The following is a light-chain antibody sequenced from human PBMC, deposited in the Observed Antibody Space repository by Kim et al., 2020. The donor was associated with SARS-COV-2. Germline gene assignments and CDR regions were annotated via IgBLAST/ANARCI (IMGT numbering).Light chain of an antibody. CDR2: EAS. Sequence: GDRVTITFRASQSISLFLAWHQQKPGKAPNLLVSEASSSESGVPPRFSGSGFGREFTLTISILQPDDFATYYCQQYDDWPWTFGQGTKVDI. J-gene: IGKJ1*01. CDR3: QQYDDWPWT. CDR1: QSISLF. V-gene: IGKV1-5*03.